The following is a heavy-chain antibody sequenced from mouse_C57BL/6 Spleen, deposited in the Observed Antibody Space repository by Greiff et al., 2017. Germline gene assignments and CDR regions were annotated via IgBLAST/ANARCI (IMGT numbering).Heavy chain of an antibody. D-gene: IGHD1-1*01. V-gene: IGHV1-18*01. CDR2: INPNNGGT. CDR1: GYTFTDYN. CDR3: ARGYYGSWYFDV. Sequence: AQLQQSGPELVKPGASVKIPCKASGYTFTDYNMDWVKQSHGKSLEWIGDINPNNGGTIYNQKFKGKATLTVDKSSSTAYMELRSLTSEDTAVYYCARGYYGSWYFDVWGTGTTVTVSS. J-gene: IGHJ1*03.